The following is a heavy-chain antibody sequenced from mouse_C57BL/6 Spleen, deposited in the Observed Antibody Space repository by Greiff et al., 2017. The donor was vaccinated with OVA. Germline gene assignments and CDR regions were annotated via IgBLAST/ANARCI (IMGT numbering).Heavy chain of an antibody. V-gene: IGHV2-9-1*01. CDR3: ARESTGTGFAY. CDR1: GFSLTSYA. CDR2: IWTGGAT. D-gene: IGHD4-1*02. Sequence: VKLMESGPGLVAPSQSLSITCTVSGFSLTSYAISWVRQPPGKGLEWLGVIWTGGATNYNSALKSRLSISKDNSKSQVFLKMHSLHTDDTARYYCARESTGTGFAYWGQGTLVTVSA. J-gene: IGHJ3*01.